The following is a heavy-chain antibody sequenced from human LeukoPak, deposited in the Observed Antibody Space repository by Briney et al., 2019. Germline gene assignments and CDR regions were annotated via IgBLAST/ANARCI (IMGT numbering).Heavy chain of an antibody. D-gene: IGHD5-12*01. V-gene: IGHV4-39*07. CDR3: ARDRVSSGYTYIFDY. CDR1: GGSISSSSYY. J-gene: IGHJ4*02. Sequence: SETLSLTCTASGGSISSSSYYWGWIRQPSGKGLEWIGSIYYSGSTYYNPSLKSRVTISVDTSKNQFSLKLSSVTAADTAVYYCARDRVSSGYTYIFDYWGQGTLVTVSS. CDR2: IYYSGST.